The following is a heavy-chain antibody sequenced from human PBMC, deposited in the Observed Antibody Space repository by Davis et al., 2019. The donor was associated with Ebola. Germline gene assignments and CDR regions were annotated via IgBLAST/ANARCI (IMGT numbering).Heavy chain of an antibody. Sequence: SETLSLTCAISGDSVSSNSAAWNWIRQSPSRGLEWLGRTYYRSKWYNDYAVSVKSRITINPDTSKNQFSLQLNSVTPEDTAVYYCARDVGEQWLVGGYYFDYWGQGTLVTVSS. CDR2: TYYRSKWYN. CDR1: GDSVSSNSAA. CDR3: ARDVGEQWLVGGYYFDY. D-gene: IGHD6-19*01. J-gene: IGHJ4*02. V-gene: IGHV6-1*01.